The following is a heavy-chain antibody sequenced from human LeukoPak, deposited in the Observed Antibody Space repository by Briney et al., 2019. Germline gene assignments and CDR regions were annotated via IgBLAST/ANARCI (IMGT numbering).Heavy chain of an antibody. V-gene: IGHV3-30*04. CDR2: MSFDERSK. Sequence: GGSLRLSCAASGFTLNSYAMHWVRQAPGKGLEWVAVMSFDERSKHYAESVKGRFTISRDTSKNTLYLQMDSLRAEDTAVYYCVRPRWQRADSGQLGDWGQGTLVTVSS. CDR3: VRPRWQRADSGQLGD. CDR1: GFTLNSYA. J-gene: IGHJ1*01. D-gene: IGHD1-26*01.